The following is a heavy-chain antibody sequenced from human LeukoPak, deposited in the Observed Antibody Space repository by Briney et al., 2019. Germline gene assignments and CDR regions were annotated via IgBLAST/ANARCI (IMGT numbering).Heavy chain of an antibody. Sequence: GGSLRLPCEASGFTFSSYNMHWVRQAPGEGLMWVSRINDDGTDTKYAESVKGRFTISRDNAKNTLYLQMNSLRADDTAMYYCARDLDWLIYDYWGQGSLVAVSS. D-gene: IGHD2-21*01. CDR2: INDDGTDT. CDR3: ARDLDWLIYDY. CDR1: GFTFSSYN. J-gene: IGHJ4*02. V-gene: IGHV3-74*03.